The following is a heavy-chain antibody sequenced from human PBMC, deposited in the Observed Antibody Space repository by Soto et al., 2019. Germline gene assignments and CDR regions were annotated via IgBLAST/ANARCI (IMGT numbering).Heavy chain of an antibody. Sequence: SGPTLVNPTQTLTLTCTFSGFSHSTSGVGVGWIRQPPGKALEWLALIYWDDDKRYSPSLKSRLTITKDTSKNQVVLTMTNMDPVDTATYYCALHGSGPGRGGAFDIWGQGTMVTVSS. V-gene: IGHV2-5*02. J-gene: IGHJ3*02. CDR3: ALHGSGPGRGGAFDI. CDR2: IYWDDDK. CDR1: GFSHSTSGVG. D-gene: IGHD3-10*01.